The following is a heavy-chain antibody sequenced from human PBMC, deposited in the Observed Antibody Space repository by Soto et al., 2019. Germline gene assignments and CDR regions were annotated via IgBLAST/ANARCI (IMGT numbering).Heavy chain of an antibody. D-gene: IGHD3-16*01. Sequence: SETLSLTCIVSGDSITTYYWSWIRQPPGKGLEWIGYVYHTGSAVYDPTLKGRVTISVDRSKNQFSLNLISVTAADTAVYYCASFTWRASKYLQFWGQGTLVTVSS. CDR2: VYHTGSA. V-gene: IGHV4-59*01. CDR3: ASFTWRASKYLQF. CDR1: GDSITTYY. J-gene: IGHJ1*01.